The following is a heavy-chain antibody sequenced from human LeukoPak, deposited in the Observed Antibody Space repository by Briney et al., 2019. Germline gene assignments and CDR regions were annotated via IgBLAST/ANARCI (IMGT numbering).Heavy chain of an antibody. CDR1: GFTFSSYA. V-gene: IGHV3-30*04. CDR2: ISYDGSNK. J-gene: IGHJ4*02. Sequence: GRSLRLSCAASGFTFSSYAMHWVRQAPGKGLEWVAVISYDGSNKYYADSVKGRFTISRGNSKNTLYLQMNSLRAEDTAVYYCAREDSSSIGDYWGQGTLVTVSS. D-gene: IGHD6-13*01. CDR3: AREDSSSIGDY.